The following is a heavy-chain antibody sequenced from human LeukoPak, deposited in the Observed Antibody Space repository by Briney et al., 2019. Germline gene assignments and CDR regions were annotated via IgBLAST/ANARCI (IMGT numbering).Heavy chain of an antibody. CDR1: GDSVSRNNAG. CDR2: TYYRSKWYN. Sequence: SQTLSLTCAIFGDSVSRNNAGWNWIRQSPSRGLEWLGRTYYRSKWYNDYAVSVKSRITINPDTSKNQFSLQLNSVTPEDTAVYYCARCYRSSSDWYFDLWGRGTLVTVSS. D-gene: IGHD6-13*01. J-gene: IGHJ2*01. V-gene: IGHV6-1*01. CDR3: ARCYRSSSDWYFDL.